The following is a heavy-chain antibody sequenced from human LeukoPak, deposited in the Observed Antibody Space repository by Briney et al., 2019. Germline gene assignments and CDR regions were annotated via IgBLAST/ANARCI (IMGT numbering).Heavy chain of an antibody. CDR1: GGSFSAYY. CDR2: IIHSGST. Sequence: SETLSLTCAVYGGSFSAYYWTWIRQPPGKGLEWIGEIIHSGSTNYNPSLKSRVTISVDTSKNQFSLKLSSVTAADTAVYYCARDDGSSWYAGSSRYHWFDPWGQGTLVTVSS. D-gene: IGHD6-13*01. V-gene: IGHV4-34*12. J-gene: IGHJ5*02. CDR3: ARDDGSSWYAGSSRYHWFDP.